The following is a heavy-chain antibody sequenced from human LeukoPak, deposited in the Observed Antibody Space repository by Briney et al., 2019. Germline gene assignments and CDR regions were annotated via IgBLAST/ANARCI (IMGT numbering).Heavy chain of an antibody. Sequence: GGSLRLSCAASGFTFSSYAMSWVRQAPGKGLEWVSAISGSGGSTYYADSVKGRFTISGDNSKNTLYLQMNSLRAEDTAVYYCAGYASIAAAGTEHWFDPWGQGTLVTVSS. J-gene: IGHJ5*02. V-gene: IGHV3-23*01. CDR3: AGYASIAAAGTEHWFDP. D-gene: IGHD6-13*01. CDR1: GFTFSSYA. CDR2: ISGSGGST.